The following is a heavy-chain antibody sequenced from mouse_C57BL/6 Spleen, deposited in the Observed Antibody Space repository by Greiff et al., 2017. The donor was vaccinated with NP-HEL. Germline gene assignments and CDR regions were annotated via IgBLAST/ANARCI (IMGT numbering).Heavy chain of an antibody. CDR2: ISSGSSTI. J-gene: IGHJ1*03. CDR1: GFTFSDYG. CDR3: ARGPYWYFEV. V-gene: IGHV5-17*01. Sequence: EVQLVESGGGLVKPGGSLKLSCAASGFTFSDYGMHWVRQAPEKGLEWVAYISSGSSTIYYADTVKGRFTISRDNAKNTLFLQLTSLRSEDTAMYYCARGPYWYFEVWGTGTTVTVAS.